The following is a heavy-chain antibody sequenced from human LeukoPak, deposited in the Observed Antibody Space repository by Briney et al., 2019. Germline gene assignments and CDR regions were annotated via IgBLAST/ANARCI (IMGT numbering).Heavy chain of an antibody. Sequence: GRSLRLSCAASGFTFSSYAMHWVRQAPGKGLEWVAVISYDGSNKYYADSVKGRFTISRDNSKNTLYLQMSSLRAEDTAVYYCARDRLFWYDSLDYWGQGTLVTVSS. CDR2: ISYDGSNK. J-gene: IGHJ4*02. CDR1: GFTFSSYA. V-gene: IGHV3-30-3*01. CDR3: ARDRLFWYDSLDY. D-gene: IGHD3-22*01.